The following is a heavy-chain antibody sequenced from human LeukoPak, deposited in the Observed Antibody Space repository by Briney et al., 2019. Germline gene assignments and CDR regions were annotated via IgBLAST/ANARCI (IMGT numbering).Heavy chain of an antibody. D-gene: IGHD3-16*02. J-gene: IGHJ4*02. CDR2: IYYSGST. V-gene: IGHV4-30-4*01. CDR3: ARGAIVKGRPFDY. CDR1: GGSXXXGDYX. Sequence: GGSXXXGDYXWSWIRQPPGRGLEWIGYIYYSGSTYYNPSLKSRVTISVDRSKNQFSLKLSSVTAADTAVYYCARGAIVKGRPFDYWGQGTLVTVSS.